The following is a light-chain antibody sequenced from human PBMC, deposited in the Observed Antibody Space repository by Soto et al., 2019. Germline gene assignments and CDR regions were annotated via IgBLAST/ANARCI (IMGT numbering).Light chain of an antibody. CDR1: SSDVGGYNY. J-gene: IGLJ1*01. V-gene: IGLV2-8*01. CDR3: SSYAGSYLYV. Sequence: QSVLAQPPSASGSPGQSVTISCTGTSSDVGGYNYVSWYQQHPGKVPKLMIYEVSKRPSGVPDRFSGSKSGNTASLTVSGLQAEDEADYYCSSYAGSYLYVFGTGTKVTVL. CDR2: EVS.